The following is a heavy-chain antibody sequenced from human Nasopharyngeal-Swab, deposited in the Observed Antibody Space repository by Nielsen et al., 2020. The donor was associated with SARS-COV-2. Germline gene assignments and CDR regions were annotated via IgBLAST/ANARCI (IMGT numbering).Heavy chain of an antibody. CDR1: GFTFSSYG. Sequence: GESLKISCAASGFTFSSYGMHWVRQAPGKGLEWVAVISYDGSNKYYADSVKGRFTISRDNSKNTLYLQMNSPRAEDTAVYYCAKDYYDSSGYLDAFDIWGQGTMVTVSS. D-gene: IGHD3-22*01. CDR3: AKDYYDSSGYLDAFDI. J-gene: IGHJ3*02. V-gene: IGHV3-30*18. CDR2: ISYDGSNK.